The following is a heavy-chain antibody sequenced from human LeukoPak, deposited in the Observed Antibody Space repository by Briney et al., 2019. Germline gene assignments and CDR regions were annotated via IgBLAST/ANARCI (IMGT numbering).Heavy chain of an antibody. CDR2: IIPIFGTA. CDR3: ARGRWGIAAAGSYYYMDV. CDR1: GGTFSSYA. D-gene: IGHD6-13*01. J-gene: IGHJ6*03. V-gene: IGHV1-69*06. Sequence: VASVKVSCKASGGTFSSYAISWVRQAPGQGLEWMGGIIPIFGTANYAQKFKGRVTITADKSTSTAYMELSSLRSEDTAVYYCARGRWGIAAAGSYYYMDVWGKGTTVTVSS.